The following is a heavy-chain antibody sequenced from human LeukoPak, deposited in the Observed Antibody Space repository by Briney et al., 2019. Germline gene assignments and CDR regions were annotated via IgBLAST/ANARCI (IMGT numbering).Heavy chain of an antibody. CDR2: MNPNSGNT. J-gene: IGHJ4*02. V-gene: IGHV1-8*01. Sequence: ASVKVSCKASGYTFTSYDINWVRQATGQGLEWMGWMNPNSGNTGYAQKFQGRVTMTRNTSISIAYMELSSLRSDDTAVYYCARATGKDILTGRKLDNWDQGTLVTVSS. CDR3: ARATGKDILTGRKLDN. CDR1: GYTFTSYD. D-gene: IGHD3-9*01.